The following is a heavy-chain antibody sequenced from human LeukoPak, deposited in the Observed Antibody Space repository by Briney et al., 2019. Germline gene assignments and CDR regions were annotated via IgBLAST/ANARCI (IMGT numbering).Heavy chain of an antibody. D-gene: IGHD3-10*01. Sequence: GGSLRLSCAASGFTFSSYSMNWVRQAPGKGLEWVSSISSSSYIYYADSVKGRFTISRDNAKDSLYLQMNSLRAEDTAVYYCAREAGGWFDPWGQGTLVTVSS. J-gene: IGHJ5*02. V-gene: IGHV3-21*01. CDR3: AREAGGWFDP. CDR1: GFTFSSYS. CDR2: ISSSSYI.